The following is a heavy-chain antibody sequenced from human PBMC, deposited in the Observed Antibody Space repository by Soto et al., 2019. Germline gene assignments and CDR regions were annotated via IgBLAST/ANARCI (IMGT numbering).Heavy chain of an antibody. Sequence: LSLTCAVSGVSITTNGYSWSWIRQPPGKGLEWIGYIYPSGTIFYNPSLNSRVTISADTSNNQFSLKLTSVTAADTAVYFCATYTAFAKYYFDYWGRGTLVTVSS. CDR2: IYPSGTI. D-gene: IGHD3-16*01. CDR3: ATYTAFAKYYFDY. CDR1: GVSITTNGYS. J-gene: IGHJ4*02. V-gene: IGHV4-30-2*01.